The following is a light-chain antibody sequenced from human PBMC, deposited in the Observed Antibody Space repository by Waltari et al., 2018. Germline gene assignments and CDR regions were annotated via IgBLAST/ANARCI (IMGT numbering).Light chain of an antibody. V-gene: IGKV1-8*01. Sequence: AIRMTQSPSSFSASTGDRVTITCRASQGISSYLAWYQQKPGKAPKLLIYAASTLQSGVPSRFSGSGSGTDFTLTISSLEPEDFAVYYCQQRSSWPPITFGQGTRLEIK. CDR1: QGISSY. CDR3: QQRSSWPPIT. CDR2: AAS. J-gene: IGKJ5*01.